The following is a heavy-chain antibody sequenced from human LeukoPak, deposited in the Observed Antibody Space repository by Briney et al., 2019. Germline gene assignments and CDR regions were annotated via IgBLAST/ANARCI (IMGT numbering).Heavy chain of an antibody. CDR3: ARATGWLPYKYFDY. CDR1: GYTFTSYD. V-gene: IGHV1-8*03. Sequence: ASVKVSCKASGYTFTSYDINWVRQATGQGLEWMGWMNPNSGNTGYAQKFQGRVTITRSTSISTAYMELSSLRSEDTAVYYCARATGWLPYKYFDYWGQGTLVTVSS. CDR2: MNPNSGNT. D-gene: IGHD3-9*01. J-gene: IGHJ4*02.